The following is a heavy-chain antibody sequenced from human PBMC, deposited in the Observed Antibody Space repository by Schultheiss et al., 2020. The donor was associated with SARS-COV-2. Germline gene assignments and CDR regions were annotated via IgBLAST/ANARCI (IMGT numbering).Heavy chain of an antibody. CDR1: GGTFSSYA. CDR2: IIPIFGTA. D-gene: IGHD3-3*01. V-gene: IGHV1-69*13. CDR3: ARDRYDFWSGYVSYWYFDL. Sequence: PSVKVSCKASGGTFSSYAISWVRQAPGQGLEWMGGIIPIFGTANYAQKFQGRVTITADESTSTAYMELSSLRSEDTAVYYCARDRYDFWSGYVSYWYFDLWGRGTLVTVSS. J-gene: IGHJ2*01.